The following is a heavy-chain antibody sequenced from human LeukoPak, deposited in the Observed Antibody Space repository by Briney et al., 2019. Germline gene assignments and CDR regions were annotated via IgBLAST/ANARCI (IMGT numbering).Heavy chain of an antibody. Sequence: GGSLRLSCAASGFTFSSYAMHWVRQAPGKGLEWVAVISYDGSNKYYADSVKGRFTISRDNSKNTLYLQMNSLRAEDTAVYYCAREPLYSSTTDYWGQGTLVAVSS. J-gene: IGHJ4*02. V-gene: IGHV3-30-3*01. CDR2: ISYDGSNK. D-gene: IGHD6-13*01. CDR3: AREPLYSSTTDY. CDR1: GFTFSSYA.